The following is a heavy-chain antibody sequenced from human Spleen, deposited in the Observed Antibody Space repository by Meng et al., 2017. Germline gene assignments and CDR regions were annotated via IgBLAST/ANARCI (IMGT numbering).Heavy chain of an antibody. CDR3: ARERQDTAMERGYADI. CDR1: GGTFSSYA. Sequence: SVKVSCKASGGTFSSYAISWVRQASGQGLEWMGGIIPIFGTANYAQKFQGRVTITADKSTSTAYMELSSLRSEDTAVYYCARERQDTAMERGYADIWGQGTMVTVSS. J-gene: IGHJ3*02. V-gene: IGHV1-69*06. D-gene: IGHD5-18*01. CDR2: IIPIFGTA.